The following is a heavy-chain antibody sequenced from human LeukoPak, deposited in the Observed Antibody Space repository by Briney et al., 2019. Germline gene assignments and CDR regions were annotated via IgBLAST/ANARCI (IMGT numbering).Heavy chain of an antibody. V-gene: IGHV4-59*08. CDR2: IYYSGST. J-gene: IGHJ4*02. CDR3: ASLNLDSTGTDFDY. D-gene: IGHD4-17*01. Sequence: SETLSLTCTVSGGSISSYYWSWIRQPPGKGLEWIGYIYYSGSTNYNPSLKSRVTISVDTSKNQFSLKLSSVPAADTAVYYCASLNLDSTGTDFDYWGQGTLVTVSS. CDR1: GGSISSYY.